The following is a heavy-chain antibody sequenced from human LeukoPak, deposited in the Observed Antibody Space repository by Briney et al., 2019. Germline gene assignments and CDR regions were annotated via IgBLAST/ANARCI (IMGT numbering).Heavy chain of an antibody. CDR1: GFTFSTYE. D-gene: IGHD3-22*01. V-gene: IGHV3-48*03. J-gene: IGHJ4*02. CDR2: ISSTSTTI. CDR3: ARDLLNYYDSSGSFDY. Sequence: GGSLSLSCAASGFTFSTYEMNWVRRAPGKGLEWVSYISSTSTTIYYADSVKGRFTISRDNAKNSLYLQMNSLRAEDTAVYYCARDLLNYYDSSGSFDYWGQGNLVTVSS.